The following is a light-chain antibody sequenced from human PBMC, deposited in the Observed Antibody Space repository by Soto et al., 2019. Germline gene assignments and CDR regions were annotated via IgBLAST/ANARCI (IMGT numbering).Light chain of an antibody. CDR2: EVN. Sequence: QSALTQPPSASGSPGQSVAISCNGTSSDVGGYNYVSWYQQHPGKAPKLMIYEVNKRPSGVPDRFSGSKSGNTSSLTVSGLQAEDEADYYCSSYAGSSNVFGTGPKVTVL. CDR1: SSDVGGYNY. CDR3: SSYAGSSNV. J-gene: IGLJ1*01. V-gene: IGLV2-8*01.